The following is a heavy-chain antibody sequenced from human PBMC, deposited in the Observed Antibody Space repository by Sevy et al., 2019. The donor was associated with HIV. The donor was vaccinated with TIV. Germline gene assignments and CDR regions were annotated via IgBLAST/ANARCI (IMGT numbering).Heavy chain of an antibody. Sequence: GGSLRLSCAASGFTFSSYSMNLVRQAPGKGLEWVSSISSSSSYIYYADSVKGRFTISRDNAKNSLYLQMNSLRAEDTAVYYCARDVGVTMVRGVISDYYYGMDVWGQGTTVTVSS. CDR2: ISSSSSYI. V-gene: IGHV3-21*01. J-gene: IGHJ6*02. CDR1: GFTFSSYS. CDR3: ARDVGVTMVRGVISDYYYGMDV. D-gene: IGHD3-10*01.